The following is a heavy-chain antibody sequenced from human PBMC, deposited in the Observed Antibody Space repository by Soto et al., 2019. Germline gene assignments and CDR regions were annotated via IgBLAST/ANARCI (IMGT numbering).Heavy chain of an antibody. CDR1: GFTFSSYG. CDR3: ARDLRAAVRGPYYYYYYGMDV. J-gene: IGHJ6*02. D-gene: IGHD6-13*01. V-gene: IGHV3-33*01. CDR2: IWYDGSNK. Sequence: GGSLRLSCAASGFTFSSYGMHWVRQAPGKGLEWVAVIWYDGSNKYYADSVKGRFTISRDNSTNTLYLQMNSLRAEDTAVYYCARDLRAAVRGPYYYYYYGMDVWGQGTTVTVSS.